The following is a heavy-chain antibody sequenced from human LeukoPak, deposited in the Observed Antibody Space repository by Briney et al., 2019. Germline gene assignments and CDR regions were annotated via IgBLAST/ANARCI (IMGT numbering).Heavy chain of an antibody. CDR3: ARGSFGAGVGATMDDACDI. CDR1: GFTFSSYI. CDR2: ISYDGTDK. J-gene: IGHJ3*02. D-gene: IGHD1-26*01. V-gene: IGHV3-30*04. Sequence: GGSLRLSRAASGFTFSSYIIHWVRQAPGKGLEWVAVISYDGTDKYYADSVKGRFTISRDNSKNTLYVQMNSLRAEDTAVYYCARGSFGAGVGATMDDACDIWGQGTMVTVSS.